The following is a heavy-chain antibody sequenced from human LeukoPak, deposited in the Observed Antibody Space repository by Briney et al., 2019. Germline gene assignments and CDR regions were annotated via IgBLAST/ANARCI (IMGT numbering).Heavy chain of an antibody. CDR2: INHSGST. CDR1: GGSISSYY. Sequence: SETLSLTCTVSGGSISSYYWSWIRQPPGKGLEWIGEINHSGSTNYNPSLKSRVTISVDTSKNQFSLKLSSVTAADTAVYYCARSSRAYYYGSGSYSDDYWGQGTLVTVSP. D-gene: IGHD3-10*01. CDR3: ARSSRAYYYGSGSYSDDY. V-gene: IGHV4-34*01. J-gene: IGHJ4*02.